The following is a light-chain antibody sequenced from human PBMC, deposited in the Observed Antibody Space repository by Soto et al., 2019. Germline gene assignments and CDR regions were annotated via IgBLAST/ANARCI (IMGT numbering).Light chain of an antibody. Sequence: DTLMTQSPSTLSASPGDRVTISCRASQSISSWLAWYQKKPGKAPRLLVSRASILDSGMASRFSGSGSGTEFTLTISSLQPEDFAVYYCQQYNNWPRTFGGGTKVDIK. J-gene: IGKJ4*01. V-gene: IGKV1-5*01. CDR3: QQYNNWPRT. CDR2: RAS. CDR1: QSISSW.